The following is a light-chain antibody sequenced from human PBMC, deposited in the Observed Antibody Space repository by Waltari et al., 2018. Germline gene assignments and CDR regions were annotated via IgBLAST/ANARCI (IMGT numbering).Light chain of an antibody. Sequence: SYELTQPPSVSVSPGQTDRITCSGDALPKKYAYWYQQKSGQAPVQVIYEDVKRPSGIPERFSGSSSGTMVTLTISGAQVEDEADYYCYSTDSSGNVQVFGGGTKLTVL. CDR3: YSTDSSGNVQV. CDR2: EDV. J-gene: IGLJ2*01. CDR1: ALPKKY. V-gene: IGLV3-10*01.